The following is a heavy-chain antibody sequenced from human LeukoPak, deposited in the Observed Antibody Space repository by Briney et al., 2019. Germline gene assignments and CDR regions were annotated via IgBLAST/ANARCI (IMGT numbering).Heavy chain of an antibody. J-gene: IGHJ4*02. CDR3: ARGRGGGFGELSRN. V-gene: IGHV4-4*07. CDR1: GGSIHSY. CDR2: ISGSGTI. Sequence: SETLSLTCTVSGGSIHSYWSWIRQPAGKGLEWIGRISGSGTITYNPALQSRLTISIDTSKNQFSLKLMSVTAADTAVYYCARGRGGGFGELSRNWGQGTLVTVSS. D-gene: IGHD3-10*01.